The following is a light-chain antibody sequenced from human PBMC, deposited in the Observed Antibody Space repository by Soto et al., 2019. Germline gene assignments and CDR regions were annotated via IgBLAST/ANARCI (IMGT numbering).Light chain of an antibody. V-gene: IGKV3D-15*01. CDR1: QSVSRN. CDR2: DAS. CDR3: QQYNNWPIT. J-gene: IGKJ5*01. Sequence: DIVMTQYPATLSVSPGEIATLSCRASQSVSRNLAWYQQKPGQAPRLLIYDASTRATGTPARFSGSGSGTKFTLSISSPQSEDFAVYYCQQYNNWPITFGQGTRLEIK.